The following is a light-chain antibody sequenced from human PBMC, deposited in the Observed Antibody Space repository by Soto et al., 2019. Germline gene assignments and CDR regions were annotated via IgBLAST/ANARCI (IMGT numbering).Light chain of an antibody. Sequence: QSALTQPASVSGSPGRSVTISCTGTSTDVGDFNYVSWYQHLPGRAPKLIIYDVTNRPSGISYRFSAPKSPSTAPLTISGLHAEDEAADYCSSSSSSTTHVGFGRGTKLTVL. J-gene: IGLJ2*01. CDR2: DVT. CDR1: STDVGDFNY. CDR3: SSSSSSTTHVG. V-gene: IGLV2-14*03.